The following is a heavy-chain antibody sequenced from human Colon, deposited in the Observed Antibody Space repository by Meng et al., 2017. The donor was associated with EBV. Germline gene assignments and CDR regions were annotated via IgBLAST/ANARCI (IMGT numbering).Heavy chain of an antibody. J-gene: IGHJ4*02. CDR3: ARGKQDAWELLAY. D-gene: IGHD1-26*01. V-gene: IGHV4-4*02. CDR2: IDDSGST. CDR1: GVSISSNIR. Sequence: QGQRQESGPGVVKPAGTLSLTCGVSGVSISSNIRWTWVRQPPGKGLEWIGDIDDSGSTNYNPSLNSRISISLDKSKNHFSLKVNSVTAADTAVYYCARGKQDAWELLAYWGQGALVTVSS.